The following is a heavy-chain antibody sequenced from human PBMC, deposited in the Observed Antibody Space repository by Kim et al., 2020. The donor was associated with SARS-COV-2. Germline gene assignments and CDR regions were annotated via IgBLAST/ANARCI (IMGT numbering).Heavy chain of an antibody. J-gene: IGHJ4*02. D-gene: IGHD3-22*01. CDR1: GFTFDDYA. CDR3: AKDIYYYDSSGYSAFDY. V-gene: IGHV3-9*01. CDR2: ISWNSGII. Sequence: GGSLRLSCAASGFTFDDYAMHWVRQAPGKGLEWVSGISWNSGIIGYADFVKGRFTISRDNAKNSLYLQMNSLRADDTALYYCAKDIYYYDSSGYSAFDYWGQETLVTVSS.